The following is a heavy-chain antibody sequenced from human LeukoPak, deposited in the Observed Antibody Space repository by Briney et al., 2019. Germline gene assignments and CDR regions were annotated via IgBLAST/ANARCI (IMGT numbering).Heavy chain of an antibody. CDR1: GGSISSYY. J-gene: IGHJ6*03. CDR3: AREPYYESSVYYSGYMVV. CDR2: IYYSGRT. D-gene: IGHD3-22*01. Sequence: SETLSLPCTVSGGSISSYYWSWIRQPPGKGLEWMGYIYYSGRTNYNASPKSRLTIPVDTSKNHLPLRQSPVTAADPAVYYCAREPYYESSVYYSGYMVVWGKGTTVTVSS. V-gene: IGHV4-59*01.